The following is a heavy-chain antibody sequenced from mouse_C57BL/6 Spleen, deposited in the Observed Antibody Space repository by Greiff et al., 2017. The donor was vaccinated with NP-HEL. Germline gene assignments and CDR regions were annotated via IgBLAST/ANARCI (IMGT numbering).Heavy chain of an antibody. Sequence: QVQLQQSGAELVRPGTSVKVSCKASGYAFTNYLIEWVKQRPGQGLEWIGVINPGSGGTNYNEKFKGKATLTADKSSSTAYMQLSSLTSEDSAVYFCALRDSNDAMDYWGQGTSVTVSS. D-gene: IGHD2-5*01. CDR2: INPGSGGT. J-gene: IGHJ4*01. CDR3: ALRDSNDAMDY. CDR1: GYAFTNYL. V-gene: IGHV1-54*01.